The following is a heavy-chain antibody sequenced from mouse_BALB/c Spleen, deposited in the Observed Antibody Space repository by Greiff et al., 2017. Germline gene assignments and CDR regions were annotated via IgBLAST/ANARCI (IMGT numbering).Heavy chain of an antibody. CDR1: GFTFSRFG. J-gene: IGHJ2*01. V-gene: IGHV5-17*02. CDR2: ISSGSSTI. D-gene: IGHD4-1*01. CDR3: ARSSNWPLDY. Sequence: EVKLVESGGGLVQPGGSRKLSCAASGFTFSRFGMHWVRQAPEKGLEWDAYISSGSSTIYYADTVKGRFTISRDNPKNTLFLQMTSLRSEDTAMYYCARSSNWPLDYWGQGTTLTVSS.